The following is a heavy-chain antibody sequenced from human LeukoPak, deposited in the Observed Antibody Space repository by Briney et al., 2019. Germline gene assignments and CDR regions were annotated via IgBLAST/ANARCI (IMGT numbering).Heavy chain of an antibody. CDR1: GYTLTELS. D-gene: IGHD2-2*01. J-gene: IGHJ4*02. Sequence: ASVKVSCKVSGYTLTELSMHWVRQAPGKGLEWMGGFDPEDGETIYAQKFQGRVTMTEDTSTDTAYMELSSLRSEDTAVYYCATGYCSSTSCSAKDPNFDYWRQGTLVTVSS. V-gene: IGHV1-24*01. CDR3: ATGYCSSTSCSAKDPNFDY. CDR2: FDPEDGET.